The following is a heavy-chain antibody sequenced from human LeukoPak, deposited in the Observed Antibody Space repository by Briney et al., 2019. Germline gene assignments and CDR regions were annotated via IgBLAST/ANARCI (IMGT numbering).Heavy chain of an antibody. D-gene: IGHD1-26*01. V-gene: IGHV3-30*03. CDR1: GFTFSSYG. CDR3: ARNGGSSTENVFDM. J-gene: IGHJ3*02. Sequence: PGGSLRLSCAASGFTFSSYGLHWVRQAPGKGLEWVAVISFDGSNKYYADSVKGRFTISRDNSKNTLYLQMNSLRAEDTAVYYCARNGGSSTENVFDMWGQGTMVTVSS. CDR2: ISFDGSNK.